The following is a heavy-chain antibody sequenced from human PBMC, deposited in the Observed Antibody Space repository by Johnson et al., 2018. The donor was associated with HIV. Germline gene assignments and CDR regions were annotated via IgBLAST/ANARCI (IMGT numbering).Heavy chain of an antibody. Sequence: VQLVESGGGLVQPGGSLRLSCAASGFTFSSYGMSWVRQAPGKGLEWVSGINWNGGSTGYADSVKGRFTISRDNAKNSLYLQMNSLRAEDTALYYCAKGVGATTNDAFDIWGQGTMVTVSS. CDR1: GFTFSSYG. D-gene: IGHD1-26*01. V-gene: IGHV3-20*04. J-gene: IGHJ3*02. CDR3: AKGVGATTNDAFDI. CDR2: INWNGGST.